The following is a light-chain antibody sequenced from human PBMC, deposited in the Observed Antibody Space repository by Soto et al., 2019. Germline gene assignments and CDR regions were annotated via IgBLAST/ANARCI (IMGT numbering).Light chain of an antibody. CDR3: SSYTSSSIVV. CDR1: SSDVGGYNY. V-gene: IGLV2-14*01. Sequence: QSALTQPASVSGSPGQSITISCTGTSSDVGGYNYVSWYQQHPGKAPKLIIYEVNNRPSGVSNRFSGSKSGNTASLTISGRQAADEDDDYCSSYTSSSIVVFGGGTKLTVL. J-gene: IGLJ2*01. CDR2: EVN.